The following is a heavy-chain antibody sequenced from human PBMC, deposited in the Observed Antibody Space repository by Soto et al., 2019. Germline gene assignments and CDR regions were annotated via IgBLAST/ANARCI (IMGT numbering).Heavy chain of an antibody. D-gene: IGHD2-21*02. J-gene: IGHJ4*02. V-gene: IGHV1-3*04. CDR1: GYTFTNFG. Sequence: QVQLVQSGAEVKNPGASVKVSCQASGYTFTNFGMHWVRQAPGQGPEWMGWINTATGGTAYSQKFQGRVTITRDTSANTAYMELGSLTSEDTAMYFCAGTDRFDSWGQGTLVTVSS. CDR2: INTATGGT. CDR3: AGTDRFDS.